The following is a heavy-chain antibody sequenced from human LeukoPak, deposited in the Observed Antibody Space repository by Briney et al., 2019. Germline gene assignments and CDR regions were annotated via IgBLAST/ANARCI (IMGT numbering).Heavy chain of an antibody. Sequence: NPSETLSLTCTVSGGSISSYYWSWIRQPPGKGLEWIGYIYYSGSTNYNPSLKSRVTISVDTSKNQFSLKLSSVTAADTAVYYCARRPGYGDYYFDYWGQGTLVTVPS. CDR2: IYYSGST. J-gene: IGHJ4*02. CDR3: ARRPGYGDYYFDY. CDR1: GGSISSYY. D-gene: IGHD4-17*01. V-gene: IGHV4-59*08.